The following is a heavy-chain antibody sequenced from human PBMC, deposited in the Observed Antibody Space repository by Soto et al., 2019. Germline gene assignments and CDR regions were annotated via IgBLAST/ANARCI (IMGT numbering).Heavy chain of an antibody. CDR1: GFTFSSYS. CDR3: ARDSNISRGIFDY. V-gene: IGHV3-21*01. D-gene: IGHD3-10*01. CDR2: ISSSSSYI. J-gene: IGHJ4*02. Sequence: EVQLVESGGGLVKPGGSLRLSCAASGFTFSSYSMNWVRQAPGKGLEWVSSISSSSSYIYYADSVKGRFTISRDNAKNSLYLQMNSLRAEDTAVYYCARDSNISRGIFDYWGQGTLVTVSS.